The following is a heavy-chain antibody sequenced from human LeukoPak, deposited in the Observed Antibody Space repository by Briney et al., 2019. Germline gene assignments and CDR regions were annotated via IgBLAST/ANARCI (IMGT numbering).Heavy chain of an antibody. D-gene: IGHD3-16*01. CDR1: GFTFSSYW. V-gene: IGHV3-7*01. CDR2: IKPDGSEE. Sequence: GGSLRLSCAASGFTFSSYWTSWVRQAPGKGLEWVANIKPDGSEEYYVDSVKGRFTISRDNVKNSLYLQMNSLRAEDTAVYYCAKSYYEGWGQGTLVTVSS. CDR3: AKSYYEG. J-gene: IGHJ4*02.